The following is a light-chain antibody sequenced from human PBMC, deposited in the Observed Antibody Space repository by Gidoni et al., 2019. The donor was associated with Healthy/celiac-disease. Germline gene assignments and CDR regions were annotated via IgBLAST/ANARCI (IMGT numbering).Light chain of an antibody. J-gene: IGLJ2*01. CDR3: QSYDSSLSAVV. Sequence: QSVLTPPPSVSGAPGQRVTISCTGSSPNIGAGYDVHWYQQLPGTAPQLPIDGNSNRPSGVPDRFSGSKSGTSASLAITGLQAEDEADYYCQSYDSSLSAVVFGGGTKLTVL. CDR2: GNS. V-gene: IGLV1-40*01. CDR1: SPNIGAGYD.